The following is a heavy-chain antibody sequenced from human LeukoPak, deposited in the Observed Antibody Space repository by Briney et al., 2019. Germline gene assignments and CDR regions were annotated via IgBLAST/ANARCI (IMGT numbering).Heavy chain of an antibody. Sequence: GGSLRLSCAASGFTVSSNYMSWVRQAPGKGLEWVSVTHSGGSTYYADSVKGRFTISRHNSKNMLYLQMNSLRAEDTAVYYCARDLEGPGMLGYWGQGTLVTVSS. CDR3: ARDLEGPGMLGY. V-gene: IGHV3-53*04. CDR1: GFTVSSNY. D-gene: IGHD3-10*02. CDR2: THSGGST. J-gene: IGHJ4*02.